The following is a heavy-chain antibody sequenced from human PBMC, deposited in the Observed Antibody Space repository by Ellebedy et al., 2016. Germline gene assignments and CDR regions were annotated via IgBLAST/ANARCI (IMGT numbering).Heavy chain of an antibody. J-gene: IGHJ4*02. D-gene: IGHD3-9*01. CDR2: IYYSGST. Sequence: SETLSLXCTVSGGSISSSSYYWGWIRQPPGKGLEWIGSIYYSGSTYYNPSLKSRVTISVDTSKNQFSLKLSSVTAADTAVYYCARVLRYFNYWGQGTLVTVSS. CDR1: GGSISSSSYY. V-gene: IGHV4-39*07. CDR3: ARVLRYFNY.